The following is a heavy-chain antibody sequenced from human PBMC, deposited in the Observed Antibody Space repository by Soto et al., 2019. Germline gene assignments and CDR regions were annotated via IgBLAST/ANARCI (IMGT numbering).Heavy chain of an antibody. Sequence: SETLSLTCAVSGGSIGSSNWWCWVRQPPGKGLEWIGYIYDSGSTKYNPSLKSRVTISVDTSKNQFSLKLSSVTAADTAVYYCARFNWYFDLWGRGTLVTVSS. CDR1: GGSIGSSNW. V-gene: IGHV4-4*02. CDR2: IYDSGST. CDR3: ARFNWYFDL. J-gene: IGHJ2*01.